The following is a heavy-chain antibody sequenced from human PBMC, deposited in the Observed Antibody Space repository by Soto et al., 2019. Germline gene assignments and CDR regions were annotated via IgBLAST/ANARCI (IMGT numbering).Heavy chain of an antibody. CDR1: GFIFSNAW. V-gene: IGHV3-15*07. Sequence: PGGSLRLSCAASGFIFSNAWINWVRQAPGKGLEWVGRIKSKADGGTTDFAAPVKGRFAISRDDSKNMMYMEMSSLRTEDTAVYYWTTDSYKNQPTVRFGYWGHGTQVTVSS. CDR3: TTDSYKNQPTVRFGY. D-gene: IGHD1-20*01. J-gene: IGHJ4*01. CDR2: IKSKADGGTT.